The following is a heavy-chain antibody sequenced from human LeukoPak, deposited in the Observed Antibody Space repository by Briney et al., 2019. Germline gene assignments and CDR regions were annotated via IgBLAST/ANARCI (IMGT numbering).Heavy chain of an antibody. Sequence: SETLSLTCAVYGGSFSGYYWSWIRQPPGKGLEWIGGINHSGSTNYNPSLKSRVTISVDTSKNQFSLKLSSVTAADTAVYYCARGPRLWFGELSKYYFDYWGQGILVTVSS. CDR3: ARGPRLWFGELSKYYFDY. J-gene: IGHJ4*02. CDR1: GGSFSGYY. D-gene: IGHD3-10*01. V-gene: IGHV4-34*01. CDR2: INHSGST.